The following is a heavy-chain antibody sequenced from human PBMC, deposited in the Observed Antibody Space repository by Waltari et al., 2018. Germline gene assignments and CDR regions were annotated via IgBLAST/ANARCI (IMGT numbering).Heavy chain of an antibody. CDR2: IYTSGST. V-gene: IGHV4-61*02. CDR1: GVSINSGGHY. Sequence: QVQLQESGPGLVKPSQTLSLTCSVSGVSINSGGHYWSWIRQPAGKGLEWIGHIYTSGSTKYNPSLKRRVTISVDTSKNQFSLRLSSVTAADTAVYYCVTVGSSIQAFDYFDNWGQGTLVTVSS. J-gene: IGHJ4*02. CDR3: VTVGSSIQAFDYFDN. D-gene: IGHD3-3*02.